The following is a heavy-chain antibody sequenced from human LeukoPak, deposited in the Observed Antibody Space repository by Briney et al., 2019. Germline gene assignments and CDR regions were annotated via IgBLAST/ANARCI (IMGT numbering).Heavy chain of an antibody. D-gene: IGHD3/OR15-3a*01. CDR2: ISGSGAST. J-gene: IGHJ6*02. V-gene: IGHV3-23*01. CDR3: AKVRGLYYYYGMDV. Sequence: GGSLRLSCAASGFTFSSYAMSWVRQALGKGLEWVSDISGSGASTYYADSVKGRFTISRDNSKNTLYLQMNSLRAEDTAVYYCAKVRGLYYYYGMDVWGQGTTVTVSS. CDR1: GFTFSSYA.